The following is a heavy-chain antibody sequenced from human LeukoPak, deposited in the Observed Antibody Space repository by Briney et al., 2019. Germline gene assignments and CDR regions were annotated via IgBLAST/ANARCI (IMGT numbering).Heavy chain of an antibody. Sequence: PSETLSLTCTVSGYSISSGYYWGWIRQPPGKGLEWIGSIYYSGSTYYNPSLKSRVTISVDTSKNQFSLKLSSVTAADTAVYYCARDYQGGYGDKTVDYWGQGTLVTVSS. CDR1: GYSISSGYY. J-gene: IGHJ4*02. CDR3: ARDYQGGYGDKTVDY. CDR2: IYYSGST. D-gene: IGHD5-18*01. V-gene: IGHV4-38-2*02.